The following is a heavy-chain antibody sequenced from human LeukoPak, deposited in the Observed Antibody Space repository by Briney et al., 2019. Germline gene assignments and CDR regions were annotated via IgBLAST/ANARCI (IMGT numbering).Heavy chain of an antibody. CDR3: ARDQVTIFGVLTY. V-gene: IGHV1-18*01. D-gene: IGHD3-3*01. Sequence: ASVKVSCKASGYTFSSYGISWVRQAPGQGLEWMGWINIYNGNTNYAQKFQGRVTMTTDTSTSTAHMELRSLRSDDTAVYYCARDQVTIFGVLTYWGQGTLVTVSS. J-gene: IGHJ4*02. CDR1: GYTFSSYG. CDR2: INIYNGNT.